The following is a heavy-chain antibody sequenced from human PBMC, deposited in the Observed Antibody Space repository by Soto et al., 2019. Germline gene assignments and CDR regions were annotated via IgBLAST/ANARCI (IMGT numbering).Heavy chain of an antibody. D-gene: IGHD3-10*01. CDR3: AKKVNSGPGSQYFDY. Sequence: EVQLLESGGGLVQPGGPLRLSCAASGFTFSSYSMSWVRQAPGKGLEWVSGFRTSGDGGTTYYADSVKGRFTISRDNSKNMLFLQMNSLRAEDTAIYYCAKKVNSGPGSQYFDYWGQGTLVTVSS. CDR2: FRTSGDGGTT. V-gene: IGHV3-23*01. CDR1: GFTFSSYS. J-gene: IGHJ4*02.